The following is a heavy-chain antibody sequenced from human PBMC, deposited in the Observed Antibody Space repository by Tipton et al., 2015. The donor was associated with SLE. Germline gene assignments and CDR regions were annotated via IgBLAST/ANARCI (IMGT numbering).Heavy chain of an antibody. Sequence: SLRLSCAASGFTFSSYWMHWVRQAPGKGLVWVSRINSDGSSTSYADSVKGRFTISRDNAKNTLYLQMNSLRAEDTAVYYCAKGTSGSTRGLDYWGQGTLVTVSS. D-gene: IGHD1-26*01. CDR2: INSDGSST. V-gene: IGHV3-74*01. CDR1: GFTFSSYW. CDR3: AKGTSGSTRGLDY. J-gene: IGHJ4*02.